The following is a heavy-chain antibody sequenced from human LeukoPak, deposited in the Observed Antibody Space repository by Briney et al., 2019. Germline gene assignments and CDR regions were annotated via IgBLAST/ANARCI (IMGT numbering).Heavy chain of an antibody. CDR3: ARRRQQQPVLDAFDI. CDR2: IYPGDSDT. CDR1: GYSFTSYW. J-gene: IGHJ3*02. Sequence: GESLKISCKGSGYSFTSYWIGWVRQMPGKGLEWMGIIYPGDSDTRYSPSFQGQVTISADKSISTAYLQWSSLKASDTATYYCARRRQQQPVLDAFDIWGQGTMVTVSP. D-gene: IGHD6-13*01. V-gene: IGHV5-51*01.